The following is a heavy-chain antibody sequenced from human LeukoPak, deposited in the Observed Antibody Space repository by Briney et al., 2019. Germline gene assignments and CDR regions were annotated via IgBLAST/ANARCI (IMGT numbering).Heavy chain of an antibody. CDR1: GGSISSYY. CDR2: IYYSGST. D-gene: IGHD5-18*01. Sequence: SETLSLTCTVSGGSISSYYWGWIRQPPGKGLEWIGYIYYSGSTNYNPSLKSRVTISVDTSKSQFSLKLSSVTAADTAVYYCARVLGYSYGYLDYWGQGTLVTVSS. CDR3: ARVLGYSYGYLDY. J-gene: IGHJ4*02. V-gene: IGHV4-59*01.